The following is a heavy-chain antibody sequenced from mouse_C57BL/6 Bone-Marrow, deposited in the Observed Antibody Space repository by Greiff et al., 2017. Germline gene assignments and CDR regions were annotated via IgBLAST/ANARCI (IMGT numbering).Heavy chain of an antibody. CDR1: GYTFTSYW. CDR2: IDPSDSYT. J-gene: IGHJ3*01. D-gene: IGHD2-2*01. V-gene: IGHV1-69*01. CDR3: ARGFYYGYDVGFAC. Sequence: QVQLQQPGAELVMPGASVKLSCKASGYTFTSYWMHWVKQRPGQGLEWIGEIDPSDSYTNYNQKFKGKSTLTVDKSSSTAYLELSILTSEDSEVYYCARGFYYGYDVGFACWGQGTLVT.